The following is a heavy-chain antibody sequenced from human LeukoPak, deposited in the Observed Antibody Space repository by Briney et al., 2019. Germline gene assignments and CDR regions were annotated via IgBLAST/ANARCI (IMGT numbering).Heavy chain of an antibody. CDR1: GYTFTSYD. D-gene: IGHD3-10*01. CDR2: MNPNSGNT. V-gene: IGHV1-8*01. J-gene: IGHJ4*02. CDR3: ATHYYGSGSYYQPTDY. Sequence: ASVKVSCKASGYTFTSYDINWVRQAAGQGLEWMGWMNPNSGNTGYAQKFQGRVTMTRNTSISTAYMELSSLRSEDTAVYYCATHYYGSGSYYQPTDYWGQGTLVTVSS.